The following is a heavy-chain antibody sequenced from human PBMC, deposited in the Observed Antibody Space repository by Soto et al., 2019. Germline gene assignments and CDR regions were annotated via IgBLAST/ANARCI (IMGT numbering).Heavy chain of an antibody. J-gene: IGHJ4*02. CDR1: GGFIISSSYY. CDR2: IYYSGST. Sequence: SETLSLTCTVSGGFIISSSYYWGWIRQPPGKGLEWIGSIYYSGSTYYNPSLKSRVTISVDTSKNQFSLKLSSVTAADTAVYYYARDTNWGVFDYWGQGTLVSVSS. D-gene: IGHD7-27*01. CDR3: ARDTNWGVFDY. V-gene: IGHV4-39*07.